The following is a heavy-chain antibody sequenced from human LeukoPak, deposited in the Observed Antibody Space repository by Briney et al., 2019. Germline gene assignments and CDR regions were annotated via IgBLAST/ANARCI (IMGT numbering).Heavy chain of an antibody. CDR1: GFTVSSNY. J-gene: IGHJ4*02. Sequence: GGSLGLSCAASGFTVSSNYMSWVRQAPGKGLEWVSVIYSGGSTYYADSVKGRFTISRDNSKNTLYLQMNSLRAEDTAVYYCARDLYGSGIDYWGQGTLVTVSS. D-gene: IGHD3-10*01. V-gene: IGHV3-53*01. CDR3: ARDLYGSGIDY. CDR2: IYSGGST.